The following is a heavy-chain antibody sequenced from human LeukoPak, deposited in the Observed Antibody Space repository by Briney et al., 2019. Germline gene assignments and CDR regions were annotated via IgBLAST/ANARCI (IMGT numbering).Heavy chain of an antibody. J-gene: IGHJ4*02. V-gene: IGHV3-7*04. D-gene: IGHD3-10*01. CDR3: ARDGSGRDFSLDY. CDR2: IRNDGSNI. Sequence: GGSLRLSCAASGFDIRHYYMSWVRQAPGKGLEWVADIRNDGSNIYNVDSVRGRFTISRDNAKNSLFLQMNSLKDEDTAVYYCARDGSGRDFSLDYWGQGTLVTVSS. CDR1: GFDIRHYY.